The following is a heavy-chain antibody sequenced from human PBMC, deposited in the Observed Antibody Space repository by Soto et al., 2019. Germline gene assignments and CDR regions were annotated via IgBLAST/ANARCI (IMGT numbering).Heavy chain of an antibody. CDR1: GGSFSGYY. J-gene: IGHJ5*02. D-gene: IGHD3-16*02. CDR3: ARGGTYDYVWGSYRYTWFDP. CDR2: INHSGST. Sequence: QVQLQQWGAGLLKPSETLSLTCAVYGGSFSGYYWSWIRQPPGKGLEWIGEINHSGSTNYNPSLKSRVTISVDTSKTQFSLKLSSVTAADTAVYYCARGGTYDYVWGSYRYTWFDPWGQGTLVTVSS. V-gene: IGHV4-34*01.